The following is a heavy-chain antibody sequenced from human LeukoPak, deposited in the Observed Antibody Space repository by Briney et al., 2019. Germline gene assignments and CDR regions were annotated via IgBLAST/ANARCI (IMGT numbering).Heavy chain of an antibody. D-gene: IGHD3-10*01. Sequence: HSGGSLRLSCAASGFTFSSYAMSWVRQAPGKGLEWVSAISGSGGSTYYADSVKGRFTISRDNSKNTLYLQMNSLRAENTAVYYCAKDRRGGEYYFDYWGQGTLVTVSS. V-gene: IGHV3-23*01. J-gene: IGHJ4*02. CDR2: ISGSGGST. CDR3: AKDRRGGEYYFDY. CDR1: GFTFSSYA.